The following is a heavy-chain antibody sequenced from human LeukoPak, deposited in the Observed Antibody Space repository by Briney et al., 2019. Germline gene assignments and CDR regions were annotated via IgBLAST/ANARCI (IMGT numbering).Heavy chain of an antibody. V-gene: IGHV4-4*02. CDR3: ARVDGSCSGGSCPSGNWFDP. CDR1: GGSISSSNW. Sequence: SETLSLTCAVSGGSISSSNWWSWVRQPPGKGLEWIGEMYPSGSTNYNPSLKSRVTISIDKSKNQFSLKLTSVTAADTAVYYCARVDGSCSGGSCPSGNWFDPWGQGTLVTVSS. CDR2: MYPSGST. J-gene: IGHJ5*02. D-gene: IGHD2-15*01.